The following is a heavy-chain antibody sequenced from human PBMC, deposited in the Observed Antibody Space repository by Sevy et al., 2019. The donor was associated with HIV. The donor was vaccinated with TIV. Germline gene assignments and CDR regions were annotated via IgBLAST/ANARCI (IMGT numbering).Heavy chain of an antibody. D-gene: IGHD1-26*01. V-gene: IGHV3-73*01. Sequence: GGSLRLSCAASGFTFSGSAMHWVRQASGKGLEWVGRIRSKANSYATAYAASVKGRFTISRDDSKNTAYLQMNSLKAEDTAVYYCTSRSPVGATGYWGQGTLVTVSS. CDR1: GFTFSGSA. CDR2: IRSKANSYAT. J-gene: IGHJ4*02. CDR3: TSRSPVGATGY.